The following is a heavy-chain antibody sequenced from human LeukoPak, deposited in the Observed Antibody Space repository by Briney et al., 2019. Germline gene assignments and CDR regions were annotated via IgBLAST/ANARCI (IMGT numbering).Heavy chain of an antibody. CDR3: ASLYYYDSSGDY. D-gene: IGHD3-22*01. Sequence: ASVKVSCKASGYTFTSYAMHWVHQAPGQRLEWMGWINAGNGNTRYSQKFQGRVTITRDTSASTAYMELSSLRSEDTAVYYCASLYYYDSSGDYWGQGTLVTVSS. V-gene: IGHV1-3*01. CDR2: INAGNGNT. J-gene: IGHJ4*02. CDR1: GYTFTSYA.